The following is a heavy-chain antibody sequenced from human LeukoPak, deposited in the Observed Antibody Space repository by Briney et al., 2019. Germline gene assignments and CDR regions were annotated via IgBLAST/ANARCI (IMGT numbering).Heavy chain of an antibody. CDR1: GYTFTSYA. CDR2: INAGNGNT. D-gene: IGHD3-3*01. Sequence: VASVTVSCKASGYTFTSYAMHWVRQAPGQRLEWMGWINAGNGNTKYSQKFQGRVTITRDTSASTAYMELSSLRSEDTAVYYCARDNDFWSGYYTGGDFDYWGQGTLVTVSS. CDR3: ARDNDFWSGYYTGGDFDY. J-gene: IGHJ4*02. V-gene: IGHV1-3*01.